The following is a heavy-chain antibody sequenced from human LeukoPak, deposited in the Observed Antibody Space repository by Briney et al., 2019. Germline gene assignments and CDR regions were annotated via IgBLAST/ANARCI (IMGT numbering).Heavy chain of an antibody. J-gene: IGHJ4*02. CDR3: ARNSHLDY. V-gene: IGHV3-30-3*01. Sequence: GGSLRLSCAASGFTFSTFPMHWVRQAPGKGLEWVAVISSDVNNKHYADSVKGRFTISRDNSKNTLYLQMNSLRAEDTAVYFCARNSHLDYWGQGTLVTVSP. CDR2: ISSDVNNK. D-gene: IGHD3-3*02. CDR1: GFTFSTFP.